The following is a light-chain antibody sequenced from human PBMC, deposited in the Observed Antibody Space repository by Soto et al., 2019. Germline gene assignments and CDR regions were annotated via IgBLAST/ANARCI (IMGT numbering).Light chain of an antibody. CDR2: GAS. CDR3: QQYKNWPL. J-gene: IGKJ5*01. CDR1: HSFDSH. Sequence: DIVMTKSPASLSVSPGERATLSCRASHSFDSHVACYQHKPVHAPILXFYGASTRATGIPVRFSGSGFGTEFTLTISSLQSEDFAVYYCQQYKNWPLFGQGTRLEIK. V-gene: IGKV3-15*01.